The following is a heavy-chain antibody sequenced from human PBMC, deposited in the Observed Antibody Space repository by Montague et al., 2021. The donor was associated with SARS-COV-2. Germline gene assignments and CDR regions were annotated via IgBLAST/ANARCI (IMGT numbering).Heavy chain of an antibody. J-gene: IGHJ4*02. CDR3: ARFTAVTSSIDF. CDR1: GGSISSPGYY. CDR2: IYTSGTT. D-gene: IGHD4-17*01. Sequence: TLSLTCTVSGGSISSPGYYWSWIRQPAGKGLEWIGRIYTSGTTNYNLSLKSRVTISVDTSKNPLSLNLTSVTAADTAVYDCARFTAVTSSIDFWGQGTLVPVSS. V-gene: IGHV4-61*02.